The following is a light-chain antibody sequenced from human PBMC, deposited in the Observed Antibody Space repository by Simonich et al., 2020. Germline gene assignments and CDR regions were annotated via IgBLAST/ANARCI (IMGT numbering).Light chain of an antibody. V-gene: IGKV1-5*03. CDR2: KAS. J-gene: IGKJ1*01. Sequence: DIKMTQSPSTLSASVGDRVTNTCRASQSISSWLAWYQKKPGKAPKLLIYKASSLESGVPSRFSGSGSGTEFTLTISSLQPDDFATYYCQQYNSYSRMFGQGTKVEIK. CDR3: QQYNSYSRM. CDR1: QSISSW.